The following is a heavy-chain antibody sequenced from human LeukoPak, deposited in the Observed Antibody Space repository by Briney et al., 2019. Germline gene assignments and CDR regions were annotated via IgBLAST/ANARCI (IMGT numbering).Heavy chain of an antibody. Sequence: SETLSLTCTVSGGSISSGDYYWSWIRQPPGKGLEWIGYIYYSGSTYYNPSLKSRVTISVDTSKNQFSLKLSSETAADTAVYYCARVGEYNYDSSGLGYFDYWGQGTLVTVSS. CDR2: IYYSGST. CDR3: ARVGEYNYDSSGLGYFDY. J-gene: IGHJ4*02. D-gene: IGHD3-22*01. CDR1: GGSISSGDYY. V-gene: IGHV4-30-4*01.